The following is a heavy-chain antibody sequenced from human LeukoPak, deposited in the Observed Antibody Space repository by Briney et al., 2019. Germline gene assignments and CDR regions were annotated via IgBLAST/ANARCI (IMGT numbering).Heavy chain of an antibody. J-gene: IGHJ5*02. CDR1: GYTFTSYG. CDR3: AKVRDYGDYRGFGP. Sequence: ASVKVSCKASGYTFTSYGISWVRQAPGQGLEWMGWISAYNGNTNYAQKLQGRVIMTTDTSTSTAYMELRSLRSDDTAVYCCAKVRDYGDYRGFGPWGQGTLVTVSS. D-gene: IGHD4-17*01. CDR2: ISAYNGNT. V-gene: IGHV1-18*01.